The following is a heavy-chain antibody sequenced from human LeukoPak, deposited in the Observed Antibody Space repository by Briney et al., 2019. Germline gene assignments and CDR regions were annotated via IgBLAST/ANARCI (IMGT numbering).Heavy chain of an antibody. CDR1: GGTFSSYT. V-gene: IGHV1-69*04. D-gene: IGHD2-2*01. J-gene: IGHJ3*02. Sequence: ASVKVSCKASGGTFSSYTISWVRQAPGQGLEWMGRIIPILGIANYAQKFQGRVTISADKSTSTAYMELSSLRSEDTAVYYCARDHNQHNAFDIWGQGTMVTVSP. CDR3: ARDHNQHNAFDI. CDR2: IIPILGIA.